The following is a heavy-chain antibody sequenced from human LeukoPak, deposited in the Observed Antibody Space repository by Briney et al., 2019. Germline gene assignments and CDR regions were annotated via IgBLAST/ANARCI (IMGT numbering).Heavy chain of an antibody. CDR2: MNPNSGNT. D-gene: IGHD3-22*01. V-gene: IGHV1-8*01. CDR1: GYTFTSYD. Sequence: ASVKVSCKASGYTFTSYDINWVRQATGQGLEWMGWMNPNSGNTGYAQKFQGRVTMTRNTSISTAYMVLSSLRSEDTAVYYCALLYYDSSGYVVPWGQGTLVTVSS. CDR3: ALLYYDSSGYVVP. J-gene: IGHJ5*02.